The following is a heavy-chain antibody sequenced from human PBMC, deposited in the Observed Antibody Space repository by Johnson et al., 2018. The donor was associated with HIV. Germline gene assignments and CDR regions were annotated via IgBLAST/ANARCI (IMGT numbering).Heavy chain of an antibody. CDR2: IRYDGSNK. Sequence: QVQLVESGGGVVQPGGSLRLSCAASGFTFSSYGMHWVRQAPGKGLEWVAFIRYDGSNKYYADSVKGRFTISRDNSKNTLYLQMNSLRAEDTAVYYCRAAKDSQTHFSIAVVDHLDAFDIWGQGTMVTVSS. D-gene: IGHD6-19*01. J-gene: IGHJ3*02. V-gene: IGHV3-30*02. CDR3: RAAKDSQTHFSIAVVDHLDAFDI. CDR1: GFTFSSYG.